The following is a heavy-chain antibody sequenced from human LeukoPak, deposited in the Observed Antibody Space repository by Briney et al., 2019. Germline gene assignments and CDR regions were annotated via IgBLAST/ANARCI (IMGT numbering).Heavy chain of an antibody. Sequence: GESLKISCKGSGYSFTSYWIGWVRQMPGKGLEWMGIIYPGDSDTRYSPSFQGQVTIPADKSISTAYLQWSSLKASDNAMYYCASSFSGPATAMAWGYFDYWGQGTLVTVSS. V-gene: IGHV5-51*01. CDR2: IYPGDSDT. CDR3: ASSFSGPATAMAWGYFDY. D-gene: IGHD5-18*01. CDR1: GYSFTSYW. J-gene: IGHJ4*02.